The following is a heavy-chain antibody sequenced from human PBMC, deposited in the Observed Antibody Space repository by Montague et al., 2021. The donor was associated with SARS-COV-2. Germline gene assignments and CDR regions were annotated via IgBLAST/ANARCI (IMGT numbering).Heavy chain of an antibody. J-gene: IGHJ5*02. Sequence: SETLSLTCTVSGGSISSYYWSWIRQPPGKGLEWIGYIYYSGSTNYNPSLKSRVTISVDTSKNQFSLKLSSVTAADTAVYYCARGPLVVPVAGNWFDPWGQGTLVTVSS. V-gene: IGHV4-59*01. CDR2: IYYSGST. D-gene: IGHD2-2*01. CDR3: ARGPLVVPVAGNWFDP. CDR1: GGSISSYY.